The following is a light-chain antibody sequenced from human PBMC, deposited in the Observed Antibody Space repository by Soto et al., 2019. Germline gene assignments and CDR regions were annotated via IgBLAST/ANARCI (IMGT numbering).Light chain of an antibody. CDR3: QQYNNWPPLT. CDR2: CAS. V-gene: IGKV3-15*01. CDR1: QSVSSN. Sequence: EIVMTQSPATLSVSPGERATLSCRASQSVSSNLAWYQQKPRQAPRRLIYCASTRATGIPAKCSGSGSGTEVTLTISSLQSDDFVVYYCQQYNNWPPLTFGRGTKVEIK. J-gene: IGKJ4*01.